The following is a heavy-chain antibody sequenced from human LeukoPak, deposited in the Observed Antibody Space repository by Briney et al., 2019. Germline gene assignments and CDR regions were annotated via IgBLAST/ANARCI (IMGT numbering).Heavy chain of an antibody. CDR3: ARGVVAAPPAYYYYYGMDV. V-gene: IGHV3-23*01. Sequence: PGGSLRLSCAASGFTFSSYAMSWVRQAPGKGLEWVSGISGSGGSTYYADSVKGRFTISRDNSKNTLSLQMNSLRAEDTAVYYCARGVVAAPPAYYYYYGMDVWGQGTTVTVSS. J-gene: IGHJ6*02. CDR2: ISGSGGST. D-gene: IGHD2-15*01. CDR1: GFTFSSYA.